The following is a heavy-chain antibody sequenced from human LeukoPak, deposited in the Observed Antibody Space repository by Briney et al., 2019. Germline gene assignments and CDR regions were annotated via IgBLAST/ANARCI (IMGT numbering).Heavy chain of an antibody. Sequence: SETLSLTCRVSGASITGGTYYWGWIRQPPGKGREGSGSIYYTGSTYDNPSLKSRVTISVDTSKHKFSLKLSSVNDADTAVYYCARRGGSGRAFDYWGQGTLVTVSS. V-gene: IGHV4-39*01. CDR1: GASITGGTYY. J-gene: IGHJ4*02. CDR3: ARRGGSGRAFDY. CDR2: IYYTGST. D-gene: IGHD1-26*01.